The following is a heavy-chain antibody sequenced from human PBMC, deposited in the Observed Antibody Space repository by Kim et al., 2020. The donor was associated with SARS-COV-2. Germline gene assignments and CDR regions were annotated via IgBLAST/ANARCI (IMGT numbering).Heavy chain of an antibody. J-gene: IGHJ5*02. CDR3: ARCGYYDSRGYLDWFDP. Sequence: LKSRVTISVDTSKKQFSLKLSAVTAADTAVYYCARCGYYDSRGYLDWFDPWGQGTLVTVSS. D-gene: IGHD3-22*01. V-gene: IGHV4-30-2*04.